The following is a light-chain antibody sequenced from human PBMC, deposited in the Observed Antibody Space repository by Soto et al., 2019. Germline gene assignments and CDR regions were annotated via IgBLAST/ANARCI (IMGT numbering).Light chain of an antibody. CDR3: DSWDNSLSVVL. CDR1: SSNIGSNY. CDR2: DNY. Sequence: QSVLTQPPSASGTPGQRVTISCSGSSSNIGSNYVCWYQQLPGTAPKLLIYDNYKRPSGIPDRFSGSTSGTSATLAIAGLQTGDEADYYCDSWDNSLSVVLFGGGTKLTVL. J-gene: IGLJ2*01. V-gene: IGLV1-51*01.